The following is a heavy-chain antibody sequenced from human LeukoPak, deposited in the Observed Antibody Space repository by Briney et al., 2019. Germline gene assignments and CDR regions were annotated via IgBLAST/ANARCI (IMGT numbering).Heavy chain of an antibody. CDR2: ISSSTI. V-gene: IGHV3-48*02. J-gene: IGHJ4*02. CDR1: GFTLSSSS. CDR3: ARYFDS. Sequence: GGSLRLSCGVSGFTLSSSSMNWVRQAPGKGLDWVSYISSSTIYYADSVKGRFTISRDNAKNSLYLKMNSLRDEDTAVYYCARYFDSWGQGTLVTVSS.